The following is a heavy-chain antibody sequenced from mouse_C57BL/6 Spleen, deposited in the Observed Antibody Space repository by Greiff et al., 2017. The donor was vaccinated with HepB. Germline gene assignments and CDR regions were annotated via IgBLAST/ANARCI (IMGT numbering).Heavy chain of an antibody. CDR1: GFTFTDYY. Sequence: VKLVESGGGLVQPGGSLSLSCAASGFTFTDYYMSWVRQPPGKALEWLGFIRNKANGYTTEYSASVKGRFTISRDNSQSILYLQMNALRAEDSAAYYCARSPANWVCDYWGQGTTLTVSS. V-gene: IGHV7-3*01. CDR2: IRNKANGYTT. D-gene: IGHD4-1*01. J-gene: IGHJ2*01. CDR3: ARSPANWVCDY.